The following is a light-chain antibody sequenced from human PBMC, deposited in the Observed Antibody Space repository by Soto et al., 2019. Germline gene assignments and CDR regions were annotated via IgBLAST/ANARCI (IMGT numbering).Light chain of an antibody. J-gene: IGKJ2*01. CDR1: QGISSY. CDR3: QQCNSYPYT. V-gene: IGKV1-9*01. CDR2: DAS. Sequence: DIQLTQSPSFLSASVGDRVTITCRASQGISSYLAWYQQKPGKAPKLLIHDASTLQSGVPSRFSGSGSGTEFTLTISSLQPEDFATYYFQQCNSYPYTFGQGTKLEIK.